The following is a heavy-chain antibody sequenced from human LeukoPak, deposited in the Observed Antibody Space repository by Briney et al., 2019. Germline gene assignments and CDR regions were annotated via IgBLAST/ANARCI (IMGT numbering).Heavy chain of an antibody. D-gene: IGHD3-10*01. V-gene: IGHV4-34*01. CDR3: ATKRDYGSGSYYNE. J-gene: IGHJ4*02. Sequence: PSETLSLTCAVYGGSFSGYYWSWIRQPPGKGLEWIEEINHSGDTNYNPSLKSRVTISIDTSKNQFSLKLNSVTAADTALYYCATKRDYGSGSYYNEWGQGTLVTVFS. CDR2: INHSGDT. CDR1: GGSFSGYY.